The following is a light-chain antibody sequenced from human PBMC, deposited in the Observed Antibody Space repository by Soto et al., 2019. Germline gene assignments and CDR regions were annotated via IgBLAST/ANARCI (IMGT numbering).Light chain of an antibody. Sequence: EIVLTQSPATLSLSPGERATLSCRASQSVSSYLAWYQQKPGQAPRLLIYDASNRATGIPARFSGSGSGTDFTLTISSLEPEDFAVHYCQQRSSWPQTFGQGTKLEIK. J-gene: IGKJ2*01. CDR2: DAS. CDR1: QSVSSY. CDR3: QQRSSWPQT. V-gene: IGKV3-11*01.